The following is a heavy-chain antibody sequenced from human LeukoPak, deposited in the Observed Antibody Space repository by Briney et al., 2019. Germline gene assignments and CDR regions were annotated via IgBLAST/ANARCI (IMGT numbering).Heavy chain of an antibody. Sequence: SETLSLTCTVSGGSISSSSYYWGWLRQPPGTGLEWIGSIYYSGSTYYNPSLKSRVTISVDTSKNHFSLKLNSVTAADTAVYYCARSFPVYDSSGYFLSSLGYFDLWGRGTLVTVSS. V-gene: IGHV4-39*01. CDR1: GGSISSSSYY. CDR3: ARSFPVYDSSGYFLSSLGYFDL. CDR2: IYYSGST. J-gene: IGHJ2*01. D-gene: IGHD3-22*01.